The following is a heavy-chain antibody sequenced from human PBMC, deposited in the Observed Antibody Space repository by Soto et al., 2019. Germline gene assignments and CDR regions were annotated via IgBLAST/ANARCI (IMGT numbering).Heavy chain of an antibody. Sequence: QVQLVESGGGVVQPGRSLRLSCAASGFTFSSYGMHWVRQAPGKGLEWVAVIWYDGSNKYYADSVKGRFTISRDNSKNTLYLQMNSLRAEDTAVYYCARVRGVTTQEPFDYWGQGTLVTVSS. CDR3: ARVRGVTTQEPFDY. D-gene: IGHD3-10*01. J-gene: IGHJ4*02. CDR1: GFTFSSYG. V-gene: IGHV3-33*01. CDR2: IWYDGSNK.